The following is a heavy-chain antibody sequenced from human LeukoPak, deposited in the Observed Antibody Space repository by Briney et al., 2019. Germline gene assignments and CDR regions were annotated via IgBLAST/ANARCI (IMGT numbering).Heavy chain of an antibody. J-gene: IGHJ4*02. CDR1: GFTVTSNY. D-gene: IGHD3-9*01. CDR2: IYDNGDT. V-gene: IGHV3-53*01. Sequence: PGGSLRLSCAASGFTVTSNYMTWFRQAPGKGLEWVSIIYDNGDTYYADSVKGRFTVTRDSSKNTVSLEMNSLRVDDTAVYYCVSHSDPLTGYSFDYWGQGTLVTVSS. CDR3: VSHSDPLTGYSFDY.